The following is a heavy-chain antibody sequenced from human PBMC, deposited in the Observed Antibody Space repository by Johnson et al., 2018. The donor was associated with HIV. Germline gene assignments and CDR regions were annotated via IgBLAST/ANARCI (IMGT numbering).Heavy chain of an antibody. V-gene: IGHV3-11*04. CDR2: ISSSGSTI. Sequence: VQLVESGGGLVKPGGSLRLSCAASGFTFSDYYMSWIRQAPGKGLEWVSYISSSGSTIYYADSVKGRFTISRDNAKNSLYLQMNSLRAEDTAVYYCARAGLGNYYDSSGYKGAFDIWGQGTMVTVSS. D-gene: IGHD3-22*01. J-gene: IGHJ3*02. CDR1: GFTFSDYY. CDR3: ARAGLGNYYDSSGYKGAFDI.